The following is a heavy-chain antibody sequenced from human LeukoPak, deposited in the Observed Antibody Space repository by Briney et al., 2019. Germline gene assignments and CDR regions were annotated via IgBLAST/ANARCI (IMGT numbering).Heavy chain of an antibody. CDR2: ISYSGST. J-gene: IGHJ4*02. CDR3: ARGTITPNPVYYFDY. V-gene: IGHV4-59*01. D-gene: IGHD2-8*01. Sequence: PSETLSLTCTVSGGSISSYYWSWIRQPPGKGLEWIGYISYSGSTNSNPSLKSRVTISVDTSKNQFSLKLSSVTAADTAVYYCARGTITPNPVYYFDYWGQGTLVTVSS. CDR1: GGSISSYY.